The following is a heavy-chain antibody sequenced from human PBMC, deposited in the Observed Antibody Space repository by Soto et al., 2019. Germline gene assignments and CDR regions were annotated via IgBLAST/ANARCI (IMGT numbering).Heavy chain of an antibody. V-gene: IGHV5-51*01. CDR1: GYSFTRYW. CDR2: IYPGDSDT. CDR3: ASLGEDVSGGYWFDP. Sequence: EAQLVQSGAEVKKPGESLKISCKGSGYSFTRYWIGWVRQMPGKGLEWMGIIYPGDSDTRYSPSFQGQVTISADKSISPAYLQWSSPKASDTAMYYCASLGEDVSGGYWFDPWGQGTLVTVSS. J-gene: IGHJ5*02. D-gene: IGHD3-10*01.